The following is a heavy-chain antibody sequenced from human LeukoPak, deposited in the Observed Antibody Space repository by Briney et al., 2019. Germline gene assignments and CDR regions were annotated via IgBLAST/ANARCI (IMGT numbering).Heavy chain of an antibody. V-gene: IGHV4-39*07. J-gene: IGHJ5*02. Sequence: SETLSLTCTVSGGSITSSSYYWGWIRQPPGKGLEWIGSFYYSGSTYYNPSLKRRVTISVDTSKNQFSLKLSSVTAADTAVYYCARTYGSGSYYNVYRPPANWFDPWGQGTLVTVSS. CDR1: GGSITSSSYY. CDR3: ARTYGSGSYYNVYRPPANWFDP. CDR2: FYYSGST. D-gene: IGHD3-10*01.